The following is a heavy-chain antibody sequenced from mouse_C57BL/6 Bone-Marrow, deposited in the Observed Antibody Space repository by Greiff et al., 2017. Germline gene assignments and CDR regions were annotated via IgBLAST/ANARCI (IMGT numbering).Heavy chain of an antibody. Sequence: EVHLVESGPELVKPGASVKMSCKASGYTFTDYNMHWVKQSHGKSLEWIGYINPNNGGTSYNQKFKGKATLTVNKSSSTAYMELRSLTSEDSAVYYCARRLYYGSSYVAMDYWGQGTSVTVSS. D-gene: IGHD1-1*01. CDR2: INPNNGGT. J-gene: IGHJ4*01. V-gene: IGHV1-22*01. CDR3: ARRLYYGSSYVAMDY. CDR1: GYTFTDYN.